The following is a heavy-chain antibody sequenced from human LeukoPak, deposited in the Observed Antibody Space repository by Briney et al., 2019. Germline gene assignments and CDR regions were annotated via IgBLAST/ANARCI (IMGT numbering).Heavy chain of an antibody. V-gene: IGHV4-4*07. CDR2: IYTSGST. D-gene: IGHD1-26*01. J-gene: IGHJ4*02. CDR1: GGSISSYY. Sequence: SETLSLTCTVSGGSISSYYWSWIRQPAGKGREWIGRIYTSGSTNYNPSLKSRVTMSVDTSKNQFSLKLSSVTAADTAVYYCARIVGATGHYYFDYWGQGTLVTVSS. CDR3: ARIVGATGHYYFDY.